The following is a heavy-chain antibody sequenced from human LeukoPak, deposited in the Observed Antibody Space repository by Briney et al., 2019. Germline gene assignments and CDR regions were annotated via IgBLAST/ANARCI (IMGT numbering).Heavy chain of an antibody. Sequence: SETLSLTCTVSGGSISSYYWGWIRQPPGKGLEWIGNIYYSGSTYYSPSLNSRLTMSVDTSRNHFSLKLSSVTAADTAVYYCARHSYSSGWHAHFDYWGQGTVVAVSS. CDR1: GGSISSYY. CDR2: IYYSGST. J-gene: IGHJ4*02. V-gene: IGHV4-39*01. D-gene: IGHD6-19*01. CDR3: ARHSYSSGWHAHFDY.